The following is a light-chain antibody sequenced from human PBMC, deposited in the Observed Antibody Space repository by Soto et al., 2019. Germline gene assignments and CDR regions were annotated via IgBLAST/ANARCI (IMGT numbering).Light chain of an antibody. CDR3: SSYTSTGAWV. CDR1: STDFVSYNR. Sequence: QSALTQPPSVSGSPGQSVTISCTGTSTDFVSYNRVSWYQQPPGTAPKLMIYEVSNRPSGVSNRFSGSKSGNTASLTISGLQAEDETDYYCSSYTSTGAWVFGGGTKLTVL. CDR2: EVS. V-gene: IGLV2-18*02. J-gene: IGLJ3*02.